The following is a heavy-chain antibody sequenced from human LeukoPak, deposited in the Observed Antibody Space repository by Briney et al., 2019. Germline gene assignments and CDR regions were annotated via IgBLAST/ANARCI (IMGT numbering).Heavy chain of an antibody. CDR1: GGSISSSNW. D-gene: IGHD2-2*01. CDR2: IYHSGST. J-gene: IGHJ4*02. CDR3: ARAGQGYCSSTSCYLSLDY. V-gene: IGHV4-4*02. Sequence: SETLSLTRAVSGGSISSSNWWTWVRQPPGKGLEWIGQIYHSGSTNYNPSLKSRVAISVDKSKNQFSLNLNSVTAADTAVYYCARAGQGYCSSTSCYLSLDYWGQGTLVTVSS.